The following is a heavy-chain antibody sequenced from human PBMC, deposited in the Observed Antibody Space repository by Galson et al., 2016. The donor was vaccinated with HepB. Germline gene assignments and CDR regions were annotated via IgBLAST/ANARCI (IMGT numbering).Heavy chain of an antibody. J-gene: IGHJ4*02. Sequence: SVKVSCKASGYTFATHGISWVRQAPGEGLEWMGWVRVFDGHTDSAQKFQDRVSFTADTSTNTAYMELRSLTHDDTAVYFCAREQSSSWSPFDYWGQGTLVAVSS. V-gene: IGHV1-18*01. CDR3: AREQSSSWSPFDY. D-gene: IGHD6-13*01. CDR2: VRVFDGHT. CDR1: GYTFATHG.